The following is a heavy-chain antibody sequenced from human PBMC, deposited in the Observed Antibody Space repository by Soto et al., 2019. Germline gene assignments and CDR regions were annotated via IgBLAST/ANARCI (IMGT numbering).Heavy chain of an antibody. CDR2: IIPIFGTT. J-gene: IGHJ2*01. D-gene: IGHD2-15*01. V-gene: IGHV1-69*12. Sequence: QVQLVQSGAEVKKPGSSVKVSCKASGGTFSSYAISWVRQAPGQGLEWMGGIIPIFGTTNYAQKFQGRVTITADESTSTAYMELSSLRSEDTAVYYCARFVTVVKSFNYWYFDLWGRGTLVTVSS. CDR3: ARFVTVVKSFNYWYFDL. CDR1: GGTFSSYA.